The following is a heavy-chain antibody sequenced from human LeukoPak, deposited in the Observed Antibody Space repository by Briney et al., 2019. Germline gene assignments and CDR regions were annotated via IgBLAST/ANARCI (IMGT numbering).Heavy chain of an antibody. CDR1: GGTLTSYA. CDR3: ARSNFVYGDYVQYWYFDL. J-gene: IGHJ2*01. V-gene: IGHV1-69*05. Sequence: GSSVKVSCKASGGTLTSYAISWVRQAPGQGLEWMGRIIPIFGTLKYAQKFQGRATITTDESTSTAYMELSSLRSEDTAVYYCARSNFVYGDYVQYWYFDLWGRGTLVTVSS. D-gene: IGHD4-17*01. CDR2: IIPIFGTL.